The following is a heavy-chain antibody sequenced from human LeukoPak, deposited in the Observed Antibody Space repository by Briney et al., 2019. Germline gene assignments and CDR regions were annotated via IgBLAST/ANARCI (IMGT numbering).Heavy chain of an antibody. CDR2: INPDGSEE. CDR3: ARDPYIKAFDI. Sequence: GGSLRLSCAASGFTFRSYWMTWLRQAPGKELDLLAHINPDGSEESYADSVKGRFTISRDNAKNSPHLQMNNLRVEDTAVYYCARDPYIKAFDIWGQGTMVTVSS. D-gene: IGHD1-14*01. V-gene: IGHV3-7*01. CDR1: GFTFRSYW. J-gene: IGHJ3*02.